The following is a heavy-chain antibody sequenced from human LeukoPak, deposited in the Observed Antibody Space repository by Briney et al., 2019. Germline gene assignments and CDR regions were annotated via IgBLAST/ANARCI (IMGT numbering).Heavy chain of an antibody. V-gene: IGHV3-11*01. CDR1: GFTFSDYY. CDR3: ARVACSGGSCYSVYYYGMDV. D-gene: IGHD2-15*01. CDR2: ISSSGSTI. J-gene: IGHJ6*02. Sequence: GGSLRLSCAASGFTFSDYYMSWIRPAPGKGLEWVSYISSSGSTIYYADSVKGRFTTSRDNAKNSLYLQMNSLRAEDTAVYYCARVACSGGSCYSVYYYGMDVWGQGTTVTVSS.